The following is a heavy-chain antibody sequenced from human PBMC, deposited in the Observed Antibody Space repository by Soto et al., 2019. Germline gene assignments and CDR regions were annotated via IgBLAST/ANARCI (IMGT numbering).Heavy chain of an antibody. D-gene: IGHD3-16*01. CDR1: GGPFRGYG. V-gene: IGHV1-69*01. CDR3: ATPAREFYGPFYQHSGLDV. CDR2: IIPNFGAP. Sequence: QVQLVQSGPEVKKTGSSMKVSCKASGGPFRGYGLNWVRQAPGQGLEWIGGIIPNFGAPNYAQKFQGRVSITADEVTSTGYMELKGLRSDDTAVYYCATPAREFYGPFYQHSGLDVWGQGTRLTVSS. J-gene: IGHJ6*02.